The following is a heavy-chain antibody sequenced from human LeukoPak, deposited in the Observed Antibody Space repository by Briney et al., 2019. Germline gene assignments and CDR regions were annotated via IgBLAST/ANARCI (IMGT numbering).Heavy chain of an antibody. CDR1: GFTFSNYV. CDR2: IRYDGSSK. Sequence: GGSLRLXCAASGFTFSNYVIHWVRQPPGKGLEWVSLIRYDGSSKYYADSVRGRFTISRDNSKNTLYLQMNSLRAEDTAVYYCAREGYSSSRGIDYWGQGTLVTVSS. V-gene: IGHV3-30*02. J-gene: IGHJ4*02. CDR3: AREGYSSSRGIDY. D-gene: IGHD6-13*01.